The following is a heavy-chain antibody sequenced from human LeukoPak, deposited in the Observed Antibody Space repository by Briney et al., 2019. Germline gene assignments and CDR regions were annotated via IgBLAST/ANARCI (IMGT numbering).Heavy chain of an antibody. CDR1: GGSISSYNW. J-gene: IGHJ4*02. CDR2: IYHSGST. Sequence: PSETLSLTCVVSGGSISSYNWWSWVRQPPGKGLEWIGEIYHSGSTNYNPSLKSRVTISLDKSKNQFSLKLSSVTAADTAVYYCARVREVVFDYWGQGTLVTVSS. D-gene: IGHD2-15*01. V-gene: IGHV4-4*02. CDR3: ARVREVVFDY.